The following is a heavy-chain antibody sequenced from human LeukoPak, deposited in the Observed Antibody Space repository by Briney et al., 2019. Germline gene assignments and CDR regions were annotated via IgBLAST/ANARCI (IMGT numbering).Heavy chain of an antibody. CDR3: ARDHRFGELYLEFDY. V-gene: IGHV3-11*01. D-gene: IGHD3-10*01. Sequence: GGSLRLSCAASGFTFSDYYMSWIRQAPGKGLEWVSYISSSGSTIYYADSVKGRFTISRDNAKNSLYPQMNSLRAEDTAVYYCARDHRFGELYLEFDYWGQGTLVTVSS. J-gene: IGHJ4*02. CDR1: GFTFSDYY. CDR2: ISSSGSTI.